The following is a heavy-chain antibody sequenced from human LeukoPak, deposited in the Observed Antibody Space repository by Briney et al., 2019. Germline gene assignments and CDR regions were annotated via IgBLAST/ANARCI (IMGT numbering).Heavy chain of an antibody. V-gene: IGHV3-7*03. CDR1: GFTFSSSG. J-gene: IGHJ6*02. D-gene: IGHD3-3*01. Sequence: PGGSLRLSCAASGFTFSSSGMHWVRQAPGKGLEWVANIKQDGSEKYYVDSVKGRFTISRDNAKNSLYLQMNSLRAEDTAVYYCARVGRDFWSGAYYYDIDVWGQGTTVTVSS. CDR3: ARVGRDFWSGAYYYDIDV. CDR2: IKQDGSEK.